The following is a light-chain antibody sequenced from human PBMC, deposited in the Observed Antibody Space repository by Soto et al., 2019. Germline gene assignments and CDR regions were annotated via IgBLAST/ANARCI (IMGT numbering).Light chain of an antibody. CDR3: QQYGSSPL. V-gene: IGKV3-20*01. Sequence: EVVLTQSPGTLSWSPGERATLSCRASQSVNTKYLAWYQQKPGQAPRLLISGVSSRATGIPDRFSGSGSGTDFTLTISRLEPEDFAVYYCQQYGSSPLFGPGTKVDIK. CDR2: GVS. CDR1: QSVNTKY. J-gene: IGKJ3*01.